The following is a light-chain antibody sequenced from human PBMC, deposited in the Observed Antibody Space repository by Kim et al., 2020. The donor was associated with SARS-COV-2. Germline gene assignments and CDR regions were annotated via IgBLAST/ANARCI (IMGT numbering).Light chain of an antibody. CDR3: MQALQTLLT. Sequence: PASTSCRSSQSLLHSNGYNYLDWYLQKPGQSPQLLIYLGSNRASGVPDRFSGSGSGTDFTLKISRVEAEDVGVYYCMQALQTLLTFGGGTKVDIK. V-gene: IGKV2-28*01. CDR1: QSLLHSNGYNY. CDR2: LGS. J-gene: IGKJ4*01.